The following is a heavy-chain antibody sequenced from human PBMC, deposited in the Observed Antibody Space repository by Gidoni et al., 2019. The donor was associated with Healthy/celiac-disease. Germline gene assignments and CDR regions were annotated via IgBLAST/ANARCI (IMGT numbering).Heavy chain of an antibody. J-gene: IGHJ5*02. Sequence: QVQLVESGGGVVQPGRSLRLSWAASGFTFSSYAMHWVRQAPGKGLEWVAVISYDGSNKYYADSVKGRFTISRDNSKNTLYLQMNSLRAEDTAVYYCARDKSAGRGNWFDPWGQGTLVTVSS. CDR1: GFTFSSYA. V-gene: IGHV3-30-3*01. CDR3: ARDKSAGRGNWFDP. CDR2: ISYDGSNK.